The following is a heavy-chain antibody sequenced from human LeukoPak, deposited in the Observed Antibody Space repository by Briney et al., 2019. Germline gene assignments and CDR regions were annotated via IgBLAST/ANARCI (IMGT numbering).Heavy chain of an antibody. Sequence: GTSLRLSCAASGFIFHNFGMHWVRQAPGKGLVWVSRINGDGTITTYADSVKGRFTNSRDNAKNTLYLQMNSLRAEDTAIYYCTRDLDGSGSYHWFDPWGQGTLVTVSS. CDR2: INGDGTIT. V-gene: IGHV3-74*01. J-gene: IGHJ5*02. D-gene: IGHD3-10*01. CDR3: TRDLDGSGSYHWFDP. CDR1: GFIFHNFG.